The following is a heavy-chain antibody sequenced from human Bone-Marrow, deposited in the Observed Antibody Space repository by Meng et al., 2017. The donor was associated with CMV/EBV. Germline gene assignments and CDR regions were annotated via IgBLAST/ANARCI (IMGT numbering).Heavy chain of an antibody. V-gene: IGHV1-69*05. J-gene: IGHJ3*02. CDR1: GGTFSSYA. D-gene: IGHD3-3*01. Sequence: SVKVACKASGGTFSSYAISWVRQAPGQGLEWMGGIIPIFGTANYAQKFQGRVTITTDEFTSTAYMELSSPRSEDTAVYYRARQGMITIFGVVIGVFDIRGQGTMVTVSS. CDR3: ARQGMITIFGVVIGVFDI. CDR2: IIPIFGTA.